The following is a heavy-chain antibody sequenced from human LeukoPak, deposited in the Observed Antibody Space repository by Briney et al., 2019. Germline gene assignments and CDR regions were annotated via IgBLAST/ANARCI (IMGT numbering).Heavy chain of an antibody. CDR2: ISGSGGDT. J-gene: IGHJ4*02. Sequence: GGSLRLSCAASGFTSRSYAIYWVRQAPGKGLEWVSGISGSGGDTYLADSVKGRFSISRDNFKNTVFLKMDSLRAEDTAVYYCAKTTAGYSSGRYPGWPVDYWGQGTLVTVSS. D-gene: IGHD6-19*01. V-gene: IGHV3-23*01. CDR1: GFTSRSYA. CDR3: AKTTAGYSSGRYPGWPVDY.